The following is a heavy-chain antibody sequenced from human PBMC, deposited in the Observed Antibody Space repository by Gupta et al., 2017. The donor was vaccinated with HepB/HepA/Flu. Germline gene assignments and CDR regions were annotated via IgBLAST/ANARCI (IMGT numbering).Heavy chain of an antibody. CDR1: GGTFSSYA. Sequence: QVQLVQSGAEVKKPGSSVKVSCKASGGTFSSYALRWVRRAPGQGLEWMGGIIPIFGTANYAQKFQGRVTITADESTSTAYMELSSLRSEDTAVYYCARDEGHDYSTRRRGYYYYYYMDVWGKGTTVTVSS. J-gene: IGHJ6*03. V-gene: IGHV1-69*01. D-gene: IGHD4-11*01. CDR3: ARDEGHDYSTRRRGYYYYYYMDV. CDR2: IIPIFGTA.